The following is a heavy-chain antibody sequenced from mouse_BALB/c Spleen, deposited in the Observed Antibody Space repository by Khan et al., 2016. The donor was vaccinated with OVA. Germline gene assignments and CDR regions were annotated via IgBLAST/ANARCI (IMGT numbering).Heavy chain of an antibody. CDR2: INPHFGET. Sequence: VQLKQSGPELVKPGASVKISCKASGYSFTGYFMHWVMQSHGKSLEWIERINPHFGETFYNQKFVDKATLTVDESSSTAHLELRSLASEDSAVYYCARIYGSDFDYWGQGTTLTVSS. CDR1: GYSFTGYF. CDR3: ARIYGSDFDY. J-gene: IGHJ2*01. D-gene: IGHD1-1*01. V-gene: IGHV1-20*02.